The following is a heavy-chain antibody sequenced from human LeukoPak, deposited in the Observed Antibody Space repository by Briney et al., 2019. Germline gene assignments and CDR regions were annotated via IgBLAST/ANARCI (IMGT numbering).Heavy chain of an antibody. CDR1: GLTFSSYA. Sequence: PGGSLTLSCAASGLTFSSYAMSWVRQAPGKGLLWVSSISVSGGSAYYADAVKGRFTISRDNSKNTLYLQMNSLRAEDTAVYYCAKVLGSSGWGGFDIWGQGTMVTVSS. D-gene: IGHD6-19*01. CDR2: ISVSGGSA. V-gene: IGHV3-23*01. CDR3: AKVLGSSGWGGFDI. J-gene: IGHJ3*02.